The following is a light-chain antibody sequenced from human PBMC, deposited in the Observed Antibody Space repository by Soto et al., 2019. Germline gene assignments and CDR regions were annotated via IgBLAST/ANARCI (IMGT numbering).Light chain of an antibody. Sequence: QSALTQPAAVSGSPGQSITISCTGTSSDVGGYDLVSWYQQHPGKAPKLMIYEGSKRPSGVSNRFSGSKSGITASLTISGLQAEDEADYYCCSYANFCTWVFGGGTKVTVL. CDR2: EGS. CDR1: SSDVGGYDL. J-gene: IGLJ3*02. CDR3: CSYANFCTWV. V-gene: IGLV2-23*01.